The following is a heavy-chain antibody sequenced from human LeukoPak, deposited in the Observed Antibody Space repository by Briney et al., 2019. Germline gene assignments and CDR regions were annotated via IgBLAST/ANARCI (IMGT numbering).Heavy chain of an antibody. CDR1: GYTLTELS. V-gene: IGHV1-24*01. D-gene: IGHD6-19*01. CDR2: FDPEDGET. CDR3: ATAYSSGLNNWFDP. Sequence: ASVKVSCKVSGYTLTELSMHWVRQAPGKGLEWMGGFDPEDGETIYAQKFQGRVTMTEDTSTDTAYMELSSLRSEDTAVYYCATAYSSGLNNWFDPWGQGTLVTVSS. J-gene: IGHJ5*02.